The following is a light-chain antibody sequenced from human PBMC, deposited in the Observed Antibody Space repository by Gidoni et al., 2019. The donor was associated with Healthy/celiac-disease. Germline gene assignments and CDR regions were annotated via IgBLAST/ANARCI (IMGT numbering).Light chain of an antibody. CDR3: QQYNSYSRT. V-gene: IGKV1-5*03. Sequence: DIQMTQSPSTLSASVGDRVTIPCRASQSISSWLAWYQQKPGKAPKLLIYKASSLESGVPPRFSGSGSGTEFTLTISSLQPDDFATYYCQQYNSYSRTFGQGTKVEIK. J-gene: IGKJ1*01. CDR1: QSISSW. CDR2: KAS.